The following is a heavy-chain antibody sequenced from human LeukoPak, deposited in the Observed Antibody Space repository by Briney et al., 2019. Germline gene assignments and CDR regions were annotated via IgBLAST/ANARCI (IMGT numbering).Heavy chain of an antibody. CDR2: IYYTGRT. Sequence: PSETLSLTCSVAGGSISNSAYYWNWIRPPPGRGLEWIGTIYYTGRTYDNPSLKGRLSMFVETSKNQFSLQLNSVTAADTAVYYCVSSYIETPEKPFDPWGQGTPVIVSS. CDR1: GGSISNSAYY. CDR3: VSSYIETPEKPFDP. J-gene: IGHJ5*02. V-gene: IGHV4-39*01. D-gene: IGHD5-12*01.